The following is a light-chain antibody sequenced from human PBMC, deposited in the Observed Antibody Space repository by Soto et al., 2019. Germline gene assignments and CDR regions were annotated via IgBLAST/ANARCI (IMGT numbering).Light chain of an antibody. CDR1: QIISSTY. CDR3: HQYDTYLWT. Sequence: DIVLTQSPGTLSLSPGERATLSCRASQIISSTYLGWYQQKPGQAPRLLIYRASTLESGVPSRFSGSGSGTEFTLTISSLQPDDFATYYCHQYDTYLWTFGQGTKVEIK. J-gene: IGKJ1*01. V-gene: IGKV3-20*01. CDR2: RAS.